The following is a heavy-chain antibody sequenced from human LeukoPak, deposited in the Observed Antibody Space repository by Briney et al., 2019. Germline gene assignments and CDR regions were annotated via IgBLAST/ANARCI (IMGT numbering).Heavy chain of an antibody. J-gene: IGHJ4*02. CDR2: INSDGSST. D-gene: IGHD6-25*01. CDR1: GFTFSSYW. CDR3: ARLGSQGGVAALDY. Sequence: GGPLRLSCAASGFTFSSYWMHWVRQAPGKGLVWVSRINSDGSSTSYADSVKGRFTISRDNAKNTLYLQMNSLRAEDTAVYYCARLGSQGGVAALDYWGQGTLVTVSS. V-gene: IGHV3-74*01.